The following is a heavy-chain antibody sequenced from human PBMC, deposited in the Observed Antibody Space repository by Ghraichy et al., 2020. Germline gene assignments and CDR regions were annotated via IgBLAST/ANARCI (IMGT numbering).Heavy chain of an antibody. D-gene: IGHD2-15*01. CDR1: GDSIISSSYY. J-gene: IGHJ6*02. CDR3: ARRAGGYQYFYGLDV. CDR2: IYYSGTT. Sequence: SQTLSLTCSVSGDSIISSSYYWDWIRQPPGKGLEWIGSIYYSGTTYYSPPLKTRVPVSIDTSKNQFSLRLNSVTATATAVYYCARRAGGYQYFYGLDVWGQGTTVIVSS. V-gene: IGHV4-39*01.